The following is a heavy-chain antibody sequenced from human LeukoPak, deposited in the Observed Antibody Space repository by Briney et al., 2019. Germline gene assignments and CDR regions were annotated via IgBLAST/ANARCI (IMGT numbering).Heavy chain of an antibody. V-gene: IGHV3-64*01. J-gene: IGHJ4*02. Sequence: GGSLRLSCAASGFTFSTYAMHWVRQTPGKGLEYVSGIDSNGGRTYYANSVKGRFTVSRDNSKNTLYLQMNSLRAEDTAVYYCARIAITVAGDYWGQGTLVTVSS. CDR1: GFTFSTYA. CDR2: IDSNGGRT. D-gene: IGHD6-19*01. CDR3: ARIAITVAGDY.